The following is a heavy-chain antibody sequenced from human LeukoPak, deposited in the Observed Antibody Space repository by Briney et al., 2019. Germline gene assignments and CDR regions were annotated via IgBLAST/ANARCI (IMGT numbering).Heavy chain of an antibody. CDR2: ISSYNGNT. V-gene: IGHV1-18*01. J-gene: IGHJ3*02. CDR1: GYTFTSYD. D-gene: IGHD2-2*01. Sequence: ASVKVSCKASGYTFTSYDINWVRQAPGQGLEWMGRISSYNGNTNYAQKLQGRVTMTTDTSTSTAYMELRSLRSDDTAVYYCARVSAPIGYCSSTSCYAAFDIWSQGTMVTVSS. CDR3: ARVSAPIGYCSSTSCYAAFDI.